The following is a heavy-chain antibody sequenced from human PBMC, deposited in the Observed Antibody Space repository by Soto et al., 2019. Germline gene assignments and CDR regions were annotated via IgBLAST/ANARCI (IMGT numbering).Heavy chain of an antibody. CDR2: IIPILGIA. CDR3: ARVXGATLPYYYYGMDV. CDR1: GGTFSSYT. J-gene: IGHJ6*02. D-gene: IGHD1-26*01. V-gene: IGHV1-69*02. Sequence: QVQLVQSGAEVKKPGSSVKVSCKASGGTFSSYTISWVRQAPGQGLEWMGRIIPILGIANYAQKFQGRVTITADKSTSTAYMELSSLRSEDTAVYYCARVXGATLPYYYYGMDVWGQGTTVTVSS.